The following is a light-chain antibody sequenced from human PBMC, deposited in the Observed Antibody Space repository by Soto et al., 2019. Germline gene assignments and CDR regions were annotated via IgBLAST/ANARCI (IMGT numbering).Light chain of an antibody. J-gene: IGLJ1*01. Sequence: QSVLTQPASVSGSPRQSITISCTGTSSDVDGYNFVSWYQHHPGKAPKLIIYDVSNRPSGVSSRFSGFKSGNTASLTVSGLQAEDEADYYCTSYTTSFTYVFGTGTKVTVL. CDR3: TSYTTSFTYV. CDR1: SSDVDGYNF. CDR2: DVS. V-gene: IGLV2-14*03.